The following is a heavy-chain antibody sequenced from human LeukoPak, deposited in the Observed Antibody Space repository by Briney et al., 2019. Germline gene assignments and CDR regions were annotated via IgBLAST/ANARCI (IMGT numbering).Heavy chain of an antibody. CDR2: ISGISGSSSDV. CDR1: GFTFSSYS. CDR3: ARDLGLSYGQFDY. Sequence: PGGSLRLSCAASGFTFSSYSMNWVRQAPGKGLEWVSSISGISGSSSDVYFAGSVRGRFTISRDNAKNSLYLQMNSLRAEDTAVYYCARDLGLSYGQFDYWGQGTLVTVSS. J-gene: IGHJ4*02. D-gene: IGHD3-16*01. V-gene: IGHV3-21*01.